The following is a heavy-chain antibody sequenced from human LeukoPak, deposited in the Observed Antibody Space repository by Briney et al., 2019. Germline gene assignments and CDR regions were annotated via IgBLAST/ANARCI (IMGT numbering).Heavy chain of an antibody. J-gene: IGHJ4*02. D-gene: IGHD6-13*01. CDR1: GGSFSGYY. Sequence: ASETLSLTCAVYGGSFSGYYWSWIRQPPGKGLEWIGEINHSGSTNYNPSLKSRVTISADTSKDQFSLKLASVTAADTAVYYCATGYSSTWYYFDYWGQGTLVTVSS. CDR3: ATGYSSTWYYFDY. V-gene: IGHV4-34*01. CDR2: INHSGST.